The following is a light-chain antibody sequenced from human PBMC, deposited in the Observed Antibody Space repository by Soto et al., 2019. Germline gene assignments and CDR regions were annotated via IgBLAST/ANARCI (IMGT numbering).Light chain of an antibody. V-gene: IGKV3-11*01. Sequence: EIVLTQSPATLSLSPGERATLSCRASQSVSSYLAWYQQKPGQAPRLLIYDASNRATGIPARFSGSGSGTDFTLTISSLEPEDFAVYYCQQRSTGFGPGTKVDIK. CDR1: QSVSSY. CDR2: DAS. J-gene: IGKJ3*01. CDR3: QQRSTG.